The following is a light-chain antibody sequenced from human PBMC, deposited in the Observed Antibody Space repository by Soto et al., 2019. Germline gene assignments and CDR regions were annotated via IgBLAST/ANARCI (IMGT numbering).Light chain of an antibody. Sequence: VIMTQSPATLSVSPGERATLSCRASQSVSNNLAWYQQKPGQAPRLLIYHASTRATGLPARFSGSGSGTEFTLAINSLQFEDFAVYYCQQFNNWPFTFGGGTKVGIK. CDR2: HAS. CDR3: QQFNNWPFT. CDR1: QSVSNN. J-gene: IGKJ4*01. V-gene: IGKV3-15*01.